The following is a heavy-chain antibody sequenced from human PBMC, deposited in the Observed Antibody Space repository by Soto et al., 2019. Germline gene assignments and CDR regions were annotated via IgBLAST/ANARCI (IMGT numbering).Heavy chain of an antibody. J-gene: IGHJ5*02. D-gene: IGHD3-22*01. CDR1: GYTFTSYG. CDR3: ARGGYYYDSSGYYYTPFDP. CDR2: ISAYNGNT. V-gene: IGHV1-18*04. Sequence: QVQLVQSGAEVKKPGASVKVSCKASGYTFTSYGISWVRHAPGQGLEWMGWISAYNGNTNYAQKLQGRVTMTTDTSTSTAYMELRSLRSDDTAVYYCARGGYYYDSSGYYYTPFDPWGQGTLVTVSS.